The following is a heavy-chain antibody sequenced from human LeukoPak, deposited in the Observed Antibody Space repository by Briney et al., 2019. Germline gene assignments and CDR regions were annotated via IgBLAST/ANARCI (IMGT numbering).Heavy chain of an antibody. CDR2: ICTSSTNI. V-gene: IGHV3-48*02. D-gene: IGHD1-14*01. CDR1: GFTFTSYS. J-gene: IGHJ3*02. CDR3: ARNRAFAFDI. Sequence: PGGSLRLSCAASGFTFTSYSMNWVRQAPGKGLEWVSYICTSSTNIYYTDCVKGRFTISRDNAKNSLSLQMNSLRDEAPGVYYCARNRAFAFDIWGQGTMVTVSS.